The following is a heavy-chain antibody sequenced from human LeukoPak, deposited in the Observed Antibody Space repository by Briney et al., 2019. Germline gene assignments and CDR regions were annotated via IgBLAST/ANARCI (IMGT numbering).Heavy chain of an antibody. CDR1: GGSISSHF. CDR2: IYYSGSTDYSGST. J-gene: IGHJ3*02. D-gene: IGHD4-17*01. CDR3: ARQTMTTADAFDI. Sequence: SETLSLTCTVSGGSISSHFWSWIRQPPGKGLEWIAYIYYSGSTDYSGSTDYNPSLKSRVTIEVDTSKKQFSLKLSFVTAGDTAVXYCARQTMTTADAFDIWGQGTMVTVSS. V-gene: IGHV4-59*08.